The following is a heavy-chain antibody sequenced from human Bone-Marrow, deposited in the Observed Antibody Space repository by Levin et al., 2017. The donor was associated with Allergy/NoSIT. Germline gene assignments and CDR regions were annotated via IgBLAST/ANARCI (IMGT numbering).Heavy chain of an antibody. V-gene: IGHV3-33*01. J-gene: IGHJ4*02. CDR1: GFTFTKHG. D-gene: IGHD4-11*01. CDR2: IWYDGNDQ. Sequence: PGGSLRLSCVGTGFTFTKHGMHWVRQAPGKGLEWVAVIWYDGNDQKYGDSVKGRFTISRDNSKSTLYLQMNSLRVEDTAMYYCVRDVGLGSSYYRLDNWGQGTLVAVSA. CDR3: VRDVGLGSSYYRLDN.